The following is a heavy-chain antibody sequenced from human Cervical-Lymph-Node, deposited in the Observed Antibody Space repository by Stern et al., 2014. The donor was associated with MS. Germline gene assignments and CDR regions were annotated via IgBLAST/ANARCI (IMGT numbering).Heavy chain of an antibody. CDR1: GLTFSGHA. Sequence: QVQLVESGGGVVHPGRSLRLSCEADGLTFSGHAMNWVRQAPGKGLALVAVIWPDESNKYYADSVKGRFSISRDNSKNTVYLQMNSLRGEDTAIYYCARGIEGWGSGSYYLYYFDLWGQGALVTVSS. J-gene: IGHJ4*02. CDR3: ARGIEGWGSGSYYLYYFDL. D-gene: IGHD3-10*01. CDR2: IWPDESNK. V-gene: IGHV3-33*01.